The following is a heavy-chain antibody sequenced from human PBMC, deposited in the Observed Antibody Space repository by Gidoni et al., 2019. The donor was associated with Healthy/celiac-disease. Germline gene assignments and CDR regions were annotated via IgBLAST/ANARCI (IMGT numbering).Heavy chain of an antibody. D-gene: IGHD3-10*01. J-gene: IGHJ4*02. V-gene: IGHV3-43*01. CDR2: ISWDGGST. CDR1: GFTFDDYT. CDR3: AKPGYGSGTMGFDY. Sequence: EVQLVESGGVVVQPGGSLRLSCAASGFTFDDYTMHWVRQAPGKGLEWVSLISWDGGSTYYADSVKGRFTISRDNSKNSLYLQMNSLRTEDTALYYCAKPGYGSGTMGFDYWGQGTLVTVSS.